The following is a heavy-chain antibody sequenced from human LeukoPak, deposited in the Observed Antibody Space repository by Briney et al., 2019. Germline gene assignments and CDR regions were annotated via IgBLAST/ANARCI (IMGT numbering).Heavy chain of an antibody. CDR3: ARGKSKFDY. CDR1: GVSISRGDYY. Sequence: SQTLSLTCTVSGVSISRGDYYWSWIRQPPGKGLEWIGYIYYSGSTDYSPSLKSRVTISVDTSKNQFSLKLRSVTAADTAVYYCARGKSKFDYWGQGTLVTVSS. J-gene: IGHJ4*02. V-gene: IGHV4-30-4*01. CDR2: IYYSGST.